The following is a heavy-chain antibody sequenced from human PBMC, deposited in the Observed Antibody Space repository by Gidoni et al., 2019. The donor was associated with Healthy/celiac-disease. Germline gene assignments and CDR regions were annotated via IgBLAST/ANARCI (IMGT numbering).Heavy chain of an antibody. D-gene: IGHD5-12*01. Sequence: QVQLVQSGGGVVQPGRSLRLSCAASGFIFSSYAMQWFRQAPGKGLEWVAVISYDGSNKYYADAVNGRFTISRDNSKNTLYLQMKSLRAEDTAVYYCARGNIVATITEVDYWGQGTLVTVSS. J-gene: IGHJ4*02. CDR3: ARGNIVATITEVDY. CDR2: ISYDGSNK. CDR1: GFIFSSYA. V-gene: IGHV3-30*04.